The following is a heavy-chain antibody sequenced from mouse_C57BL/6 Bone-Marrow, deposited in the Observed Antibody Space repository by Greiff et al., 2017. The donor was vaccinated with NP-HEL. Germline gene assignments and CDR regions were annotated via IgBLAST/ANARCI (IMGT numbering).Heavy chain of an antibody. J-gene: IGHJ3*01. CDR2: ISYDGSN. CDR3: AREGNWGSWFAY. V-gene: IGHV3-6*01. Sequence: EVQLQESGPGLVKPSQSLSLTCSVTGYSITSGYYWNWIRQFPGNKLEWMGYISYDGSNNYNPSLKNRISITRDTSKNQFFLKLNSVTTEDTATYYCAREGNWGSWFAYWGQGTLVTVSA. CDR1: GYSITSGYY. D-gene: IGHD4-1*01.